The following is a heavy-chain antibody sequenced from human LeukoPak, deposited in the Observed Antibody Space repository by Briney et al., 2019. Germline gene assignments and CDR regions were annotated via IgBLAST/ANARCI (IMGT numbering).Heavy chain of an antibody. Sequence: GGSLRLSCAASGFTFSSYWMSWVRQAPGKGLEWVANIKQDGSEKYYVDSVKGRFTISRDNAKNSLYLQMNSLRAEDTAVYYCASLIVAISPTFDYWGQGTLVTVSS. CDR1: GFTFSSYW. CDR2: IKQDGSEK. D-gene: IGHD5-12*01. CDR3: ASLIVAISPTFDY. J-gene: IGHJ4*02. V-gene: IGHV3-7*01.